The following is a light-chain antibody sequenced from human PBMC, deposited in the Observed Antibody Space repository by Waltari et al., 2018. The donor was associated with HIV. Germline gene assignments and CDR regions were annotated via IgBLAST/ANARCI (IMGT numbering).Light chain of an antibody. J-gene: IGKJ2*01. V-gene: IGKV4-1*01. CDR1: PSVLYSSNNKNY. Sequence: DIVMTQSPDSLAVSRGERAPINCTSSPSVLYSSNNKNYLAWYQQKPGQPPKLLIYWASTRESGVPDRFSGSGSGTDFTLTISSLQAEDVAVYYCQQYYSTPYTFGQGTKLEIK. CDR2: WAS. CDR3: QQYYSTPYT.